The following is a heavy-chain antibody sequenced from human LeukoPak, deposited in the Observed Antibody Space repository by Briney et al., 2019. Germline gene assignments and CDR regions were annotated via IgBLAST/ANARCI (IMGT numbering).Heavy chain of an antibody. V-gene: IGHV4-59*12. CDR2: IYYSGST. D-gene: IGHD2-2*01. CDR1: GGSISSYY. CDR3: ARLTGYCSSTSCYRHYYYYYMDV. Sequence: SETLSLTCTVSGGSISSYYWSWIRQPPGKGLEWIGYIYYSGSTNYNPSLKSRVTISVDTSKNQFSLKLSSVTAADTAVYYCARLTGYCSSTSCYRHYYYYYMDVWGKGTTVTVSS. J-gene: IGHJ6*03.